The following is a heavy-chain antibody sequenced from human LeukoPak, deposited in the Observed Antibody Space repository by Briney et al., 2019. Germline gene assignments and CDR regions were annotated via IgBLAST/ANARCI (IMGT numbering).Heavy chain of an antibody. Sequence: SVKVSCXASGFTFTSSAMQWVRQARGQRLEWIGWIVVGSGNTNYAQKFQERVTITRDMSTSTAYMELSSLRSEDTAVYYCAAGVSVGATEAYDYWGQGTLVTVSS. V-gene: IGHV1-58*02. CDR2: IVVGSGNT. D-gene: IGHD1-26*01. CDR1: GFTFTSSA. J-gene: IGHJ4*02. CDR3: AAGVSVGATEAYDY.